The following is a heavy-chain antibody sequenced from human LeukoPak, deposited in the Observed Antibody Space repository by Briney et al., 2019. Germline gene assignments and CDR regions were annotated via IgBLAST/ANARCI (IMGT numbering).Heavy chain of an antibody. Sequence: GGSLRLSCAASGFTFSSFNMNWVRQAPGKGLEWVSSISSGRTYTYYADSVKGRFTISRENTKNSLFLQMNSLRAEDTAFYYCARGDRSAVFDYWGQGSLVTVSS. CDR3: ARGDRSAVFDY. J-gene: IGHJ4*02. CDR2: ISSGRTYT. D-gene: IGHD6-13*01. V-gene: IGHV3-21*01. CDR1: GFTFSSFN.